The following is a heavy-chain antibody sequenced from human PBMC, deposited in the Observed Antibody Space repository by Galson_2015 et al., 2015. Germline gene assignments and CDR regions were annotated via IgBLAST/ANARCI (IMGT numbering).Heavy chain of an antibody. Sequence: MSWVRQAPGQGLEWVSGISGSGDSTYNADSVKGRFTISRDNSKNTLYLQMNSLRAEDTAVYYCEGYDFWSGFGGYWGQGTLVTVSS. J-gene: IGHJ4*02. D-gene: IGHD3-3*01. CDR3: EGYDFWSGFGGY. V-gene: IGHV3-23*01. CDR2: ISGSGDST.